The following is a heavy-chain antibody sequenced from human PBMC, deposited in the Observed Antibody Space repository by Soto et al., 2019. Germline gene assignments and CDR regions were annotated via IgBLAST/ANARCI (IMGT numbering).Heavy chain of an antibody. V-gene: IGHV3-23*01. D-gene: IGHD3-3*01. CDR2: ISGSGGAT. CDR1: GFSFSSSA. Sequence: GGSLRLSCEASGFSFSSSAMNWVRQAPGEGLEWISAISGSGGATYFADSVKGRFTISRDNSKNTLYLQMNSLRAEDTAVYYCAKATLRVVHPLVFDHWGQGSLVTVSS. J-gene: IGHJ4*02. CDR3: AKATLRVVHPLVFDH.